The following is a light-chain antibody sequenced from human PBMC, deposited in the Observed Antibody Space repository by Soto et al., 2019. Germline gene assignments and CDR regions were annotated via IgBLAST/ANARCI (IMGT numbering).Light chain of an antibody. Sequence: QSALTQPPSASGSPGQSVTISCTGTSSDVGNYNYVSWYQKHPGKAPKLMIYDVNKWPSGVPDRFSGSKSGNTASLTVSGLQADDEAEYYCSSYAGGNNLLFGGGTKLTVL. V-gene: IGLV2-8*01. CDR3: SSYAGGNNLL. CDR2: DVN. CDR1: SSDVGNYNY. J-gene: IGLJ2*01.